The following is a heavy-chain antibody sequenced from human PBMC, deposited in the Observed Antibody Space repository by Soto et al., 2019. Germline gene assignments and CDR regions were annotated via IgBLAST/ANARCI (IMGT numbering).Heavy chain of an antibody. CDR1: GGSISSSSYY. Sequence: SETLSLICTVSGGSISSSSYYWGWIRQPPGKGLEWIGSIYYSGSTYYNPSLKSRVTISIDTSKNQFSLKLSSVTAADTAVYYCARRSFKGFDPWGQGTLVTVSS. V-gene: IGHV4-39*01. J-gene: IGHJ5*02. CDR3: ARRSFKGFDP. CDR2: IYYSGST.